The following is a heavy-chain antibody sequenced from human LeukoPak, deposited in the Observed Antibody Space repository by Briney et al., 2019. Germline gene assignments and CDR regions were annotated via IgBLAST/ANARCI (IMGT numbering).Heavy chain of an antibody. CDR2: ISHSSSTI. CDR3: ARAHNWKYGTFDY. V-gene: IGHV3-48*04. D-gene: IGHD1-7*01. Sequence: PGGSLRLSCAASGFTFSSYSMNWVRQAPGKGLEWVSYISHSSSTIYYADSVKGRFTISRDNAKNSLYLQMNSLRAEDTAVYYCARAHNWKYGTFDYWGQGTLVTVSS. CDR1: GFTFSSYS. J-gene: IGHJ4*02.